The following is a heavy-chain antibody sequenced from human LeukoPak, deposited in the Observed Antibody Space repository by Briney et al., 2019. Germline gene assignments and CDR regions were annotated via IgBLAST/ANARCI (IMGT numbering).Heavy chain of an antibody. J-gene: IGHJ4*02. CDR1: GFTFSSSG. CDR3: ARGSGWYVIDY. D-gene: IGHD6-19*01. CDR2: IWYDGSNK. Sequence: PGGSLRLSCAASGFTFSSSGMHWVRQAPGKGLDWVAVIWYDGSNKYYADSVKGRFTISRDNSKNTLYLQMNSLRAEDTAVYYCARGSGWYVIDYWGQETLVTVSS. V-gene: IGHV3-33*01.